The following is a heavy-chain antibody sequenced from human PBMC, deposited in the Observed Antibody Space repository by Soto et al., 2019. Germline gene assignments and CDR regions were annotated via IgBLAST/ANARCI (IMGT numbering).Heavy chain of an antibody. Sequence: EVQLVESGGGLVKPGGSLRLSCAASGFTFSSYSMNWVRQAPGKGLEWVSSISSSSSYIYYADSVKGRLTISRDNAKNSLYLQMNSLRAEDTAVYYCARETYYYGSGNLGYWGQGTLVTVSS. D-gene: IGHD3-10*01. J-gene: IGHJ4*02. CDR1: GFTFSSYS. V-gene: IGHV3-21*01. CDR3: ARETYYYGSGNLGY. CDR2: ISSSSSYI.